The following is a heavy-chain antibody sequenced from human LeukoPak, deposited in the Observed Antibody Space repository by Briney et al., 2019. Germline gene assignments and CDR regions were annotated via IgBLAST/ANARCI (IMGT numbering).Heavy chain of an antibody. V-gene: IGHV4-59*08. Sequence: SETLSLTCTVSGGSISSYYWSWIRQPPGKGLEWIGYIYYSGSTNYNPSLKSRVTISVDTSKSQFSLKLSSVTAADTAVYYCARRGGWSYGYWFDPWGQGTLVTVSS. CDR3: ARRGGWSYGYWFDP. J-gene: IGHJ5*02. CDR2: IYYSGST. CDR1: GGSISSYY. D-gene: IGHD5-18*01.